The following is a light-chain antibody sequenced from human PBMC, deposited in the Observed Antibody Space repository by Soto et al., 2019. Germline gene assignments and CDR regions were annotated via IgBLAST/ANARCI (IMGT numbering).Light chain of an antibody. CDR3: MQALQTPWT. J-gene: IGKJ1*01. CDR2: LGS. V-gene: IGKV2-28*01. CDR1: QSLLHSNGYKY. Sequence: DLVMTQSPLSLPVTPGEPASISCRYSQSLLHSNGYKYLDWYLQKPGQSPQLLIYLGSNRASGVPDRFSGSGSGTDFTLKISRVEAEDVGVYYCMQALQTPWTFGQGTKVEIK.